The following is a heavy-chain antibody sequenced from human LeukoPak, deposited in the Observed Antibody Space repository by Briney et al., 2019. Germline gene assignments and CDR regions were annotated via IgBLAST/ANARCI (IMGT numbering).Heavy chain of an antibody. CDR1: GFTFSSYA. J-gene: IGHJ6*02. V-gene: IGHV3-30-3*01. CDR3: ARWDSSGWYDYYYGMDV. D-gene: IGHD6-19*01. CDR2: ISYDGSNK. Sequence: GGSLRLSCAASGFTFSSYAMHWVRQAPGKGLEWVAVISYDGSNKYYADSVKGRFTISRDNSKNTLYLQMNSLRAEDTAVYYCARWDSSGWYDYYYGMDVWGQGTTVTVSS.